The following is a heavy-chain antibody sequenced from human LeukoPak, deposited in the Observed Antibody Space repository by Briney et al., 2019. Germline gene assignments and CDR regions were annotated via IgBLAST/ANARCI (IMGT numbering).Heavy chain of an antibody. Sequence: SETLSLTCTVSRGSISSGGYYWSWIRQHPGKGLEWIGYIYYSGSTYYNPSLKSRGTISVDTSKNQFSLKLSSVTAADTAVYYCARDTGYRGLDYWGQGTLVTVSS. D-gene: IGHD5-12*01. CDR3: ARDTGYRGLDY. CDR2: IYYSGST. V-gene: IGHV4-31*03. CDR1: RGSISSGGYY. J-gene: IGHJ4*02.